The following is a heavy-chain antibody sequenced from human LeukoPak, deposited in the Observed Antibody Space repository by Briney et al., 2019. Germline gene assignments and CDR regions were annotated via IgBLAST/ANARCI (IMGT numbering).Heavy chain of an antibody. Sequence: GGSLRLSCAASGFPLTSYWMTWVRRAPGKGLEWVANINQDGSQKYYVDSVKGRFTISRDNSKNTLYLQMNSLRAEDTAVYYCARGVYSSSWYRRPYFDYWGQGTLVTVSS. CDR3: ARGVYSSSWYRRPYFDY. V-gene: IGHV3-7*01. J-gene: IGHJ4*02. CDR1: GFPLTSYW. D-gene: IGHD6-13*01. CDR2: INQDGSQK.